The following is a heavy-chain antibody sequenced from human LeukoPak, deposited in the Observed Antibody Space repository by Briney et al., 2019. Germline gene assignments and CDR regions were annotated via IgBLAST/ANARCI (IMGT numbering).Heavy chain of an antibody. D-gene: IGHD2-2*01. CDR1: GGSISSGDYY. CDR3: AKYTTTSRKVGFDP. CDR2: IYYSGST. J-gene: IGHJ5*01. Sequence: SQTLSLTCTVSGGSISSGDYYWSWIRQLPGKGLEWIGYIYYSGSTYYNTSLKSRLTMSVDTAKNQFSLRLRSVTAADTAVYYCAKYTTTSRKVGFDPWGQGTLITVSS. V-gene: IGHV4-31*03.